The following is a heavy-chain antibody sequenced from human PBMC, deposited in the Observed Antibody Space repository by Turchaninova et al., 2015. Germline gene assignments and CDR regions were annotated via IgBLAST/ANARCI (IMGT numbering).Heavy chain of an antibody. CDR2: INHNGST. V-gene: IGHV4-34*01. Sequence: QVQLQQRGAGLLTPSETLALPGADYGGSFSGYYWSWIRPPPRKGRELIGEINHNGSTNYNPSLKSRVTISVDTSKNQFSLKLSSVTAADTAVYYCASPMYSSSTTTTVPGMDVWGQGTTVTVSS. D-gene: IGHD6-19*01. CDR1: GGSFSGYY. J-gene: IGHJ6*02. CDR3: ASPMYSSSTTTTVPGMDV.